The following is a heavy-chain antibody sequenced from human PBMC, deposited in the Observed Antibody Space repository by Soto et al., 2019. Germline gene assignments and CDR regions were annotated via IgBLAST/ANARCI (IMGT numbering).Heavy chain of an antibody. CDR2: IGTAGDT. V-gene: IGHV3-13*01. CDR1: GFTFSSYD. CDR3: ARVPRKGYYYYYGMDV. Sequence: PGGSLRLSCAASGFTFSSYDMHWVRQATGKGLEWVSAIGTAGDTYYPGSVKGRFTISRENAKNSLYLQMNSLRAEDTAVYYCARVPRKGYYYYYGMDVWGQGTTVTVSS. J-gene: IGHJ6*02.